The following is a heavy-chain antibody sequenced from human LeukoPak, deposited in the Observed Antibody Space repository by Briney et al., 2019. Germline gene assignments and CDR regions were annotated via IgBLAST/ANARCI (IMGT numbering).Heavy chain of an antibody. Sequence: ASVKVSCKASGYTFTTHYIHWVRQAPGQGLEWMGMINPSGRTTSYTQKFQDRVTMTRDMSTNTVYMELSSLRSEDTAVYYCARDHRQVNNWFDPWGQGTLVTVSS. V-gene: IGHV1-46*01. J-gene: IGHJ5*02. CDR2: INPSGRTT. CDR1: GYTFTTHY. CDR3: ARDHRQVNNWFDP.